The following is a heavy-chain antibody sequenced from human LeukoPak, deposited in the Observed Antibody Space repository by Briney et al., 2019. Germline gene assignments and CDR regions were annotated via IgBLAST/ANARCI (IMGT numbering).Heavy chain of an antibody. CDR1: GFTFSDYY. Sequence: GGSLRLSCAASGFTFSDYYMSWIRQAPGKGLEWVSYISSSGSTIYYADSVKGRFTISRDNAKNSLYLQMNSLRAEDTAVYYCAAVRYYDILTGYTWGQGTLVTVSS. D-gene: IGHD3-9*01. V-gene: IGHV3-11*01. J-gene: IGHJ5*02. CDR3: AAVRYYDILTGYT. CDR2: ISSSGSTI.